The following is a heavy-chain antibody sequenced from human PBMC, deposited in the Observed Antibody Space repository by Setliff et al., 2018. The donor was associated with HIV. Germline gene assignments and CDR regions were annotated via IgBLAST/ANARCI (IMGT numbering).Heavy chain of an antibody. CDR3: ASSWSRVPYYGLDV. CDR1: GYTFTSYG. V-gene: IGHV1-18*01. D-gene: IGHD6-13*01. CDR2: ISAYNGNT. J-gene: IGHJ6*02. Sequence: ASVKVSCKASGYTFTSYGISWVRQAPGQGLEWMGWISAYNGNTNYAQKLQGRVTMTTDTSTSTAYMELRSLRSEDSAVYYCASSWSRVPYYGLDVWGQGTTVTSP.